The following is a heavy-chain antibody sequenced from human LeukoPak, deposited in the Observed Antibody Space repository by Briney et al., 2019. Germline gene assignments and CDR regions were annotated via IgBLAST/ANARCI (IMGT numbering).Heavy chain of an antibody. CDR1: GYRFTTYW. D-gene: IGHD1-7*01. CDR3: ATPTLGTIGEYLFDY. J-gene: IGHJ4*02. V-gene: IGHV5-51*01. CDR2: IYPGDSDA. Sequence: GESLKISCKGSGYRFTTYWISWVRQLPGKGLEWMGIIYPGDSDARYSPSFQGRVTISADKSISTAYLQWSTLKASDTAMYYCATPTLGTIGEYLFDYWGQGTLVTVSS.